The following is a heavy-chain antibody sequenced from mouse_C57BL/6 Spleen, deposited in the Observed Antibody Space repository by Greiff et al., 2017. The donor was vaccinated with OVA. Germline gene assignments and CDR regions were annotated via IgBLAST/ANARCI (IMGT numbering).Heavy chain of an antibody. V-gene: IGHV5-9-1*02. J-gene: IGHJ2*01. Sequence: EVKVVESGEGLVKPGGSLKLSCAASGFTFSSYAMSWVRQTPEKRLEWVAYISSGGDYIYYADIVKGRFTISRDKARNTQYLNMNSLKSEDTAMDYCTRDRRYEGFDYWGQGTTLTVSS. CDR2: ISSGGDYI. CDR3: TRDRRYEGFDY. CDR1: GFTFSSYA. D-gene: IGHD2-12*01.